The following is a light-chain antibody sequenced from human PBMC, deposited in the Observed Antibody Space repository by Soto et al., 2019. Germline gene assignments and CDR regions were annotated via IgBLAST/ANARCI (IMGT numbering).Light chain of an antibody. V-gene: IGKV3-15*01. CDR1: QSVSSN. CDR3: QHYNTWPPWT. Sequence: EIVMTQSPATLSVSPGERATLSCRASQSVSSNLAWYQQKPGQAPRLLIYGASTRATGIPARFSGSGSGTEFTLTISSLQSEDFAVYSCQHYNTWPPWTFGQGTKVEIK. J-gene: IGKJ1*01. CDR2: GAS.